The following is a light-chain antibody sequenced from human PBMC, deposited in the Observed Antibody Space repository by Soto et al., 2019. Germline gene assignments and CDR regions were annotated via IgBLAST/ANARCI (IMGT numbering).Light chain of an antibody. CDR3: QSYDSSNQV. Sequence: NFMLTQTHSVSESPGKTVTISCTGSRGSIARNYVQWYQQRPGSAPTTLIYEDDQRPCGVPDRFSGSIDSSSNSASLTISGMKTEDEAEYYCQSYDSSNQVFGGGTKVTVL. CDR1: RGSIARNY. V-gene: IGLV6-57*02. CDR2: EDD. J-gene: IGLJ3*02.